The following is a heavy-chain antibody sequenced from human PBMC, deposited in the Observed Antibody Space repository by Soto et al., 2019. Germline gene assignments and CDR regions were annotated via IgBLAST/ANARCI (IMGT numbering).Heavy chain of an antibody. CDR2: INSDGSST. V-gene: IGHV3-74*01. D-gene: IGHD3-22*01. CDR3: ARVFPAYYGRHFDY. J-gene: IGHJ4*02. Sequence: GESLKISCAASGFTFSSYWMHWVRQAPGKGLVWVSRINSDGSSTSYADSVKGRFTISRDNAKNTLYLQMNSLRAEDTAVYYCARVFPAYYGRHFDYWGQGTLVTVSS. CDR1: GFTFSSYW.